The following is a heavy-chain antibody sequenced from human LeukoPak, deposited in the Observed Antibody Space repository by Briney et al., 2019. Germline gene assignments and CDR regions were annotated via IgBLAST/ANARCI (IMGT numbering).Heavy chain of an antibody. CDR3: ARELGGTKTGGFDI. J-gene: IGHJ3*02. Sequence: GGSLRLSCVASGFRFSYHDMHWVRQAPGKGLEFVSSIGAAGAHTFYADSVKGRFTISRDNFQSTMYLQMDGLRPEDSAVYYCARELGGTKTGGFDIWGQGTVVTVSS. D-gene: IGHD1-14*01. CDR2: IGAAGAHT. CDR1: GFRFSYHD. V-gene: IGHV3-64*02.